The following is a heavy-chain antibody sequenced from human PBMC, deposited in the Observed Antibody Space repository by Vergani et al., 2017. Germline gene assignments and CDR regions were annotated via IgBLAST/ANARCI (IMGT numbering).Heavy chain of an antibody. CDR3: AKSRGRGYSHVLGHDAFDI. V-gene: IGHV3-23*04. D-gene: IGHD5-18*01. J-gene: IGHJ3*02. Sequence: EVQLVESGGGLVQPGGSLRLSCAASGFTFSSYEMNWVRQAPGKGLEWVSAISGSGGSTYYADSVKGRFTISRDNSKNTLYLQMNSLRAEDTAVYYCAKSRGRGYSHVLGHDAFDIWGQGTMVTVSS. CDR2: ISGSGGST. CDR1: GFTFSSYE.